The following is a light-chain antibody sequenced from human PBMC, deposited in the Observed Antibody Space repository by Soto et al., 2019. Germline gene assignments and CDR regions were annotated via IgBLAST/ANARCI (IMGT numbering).Light chain of an antibody. J-gene: IGKJ1*01. CDR1: QSVSSSY. CDR3: QQYGSSPVT. CDR2: GAS. Sequence: EIVLTQSPGTLSLSPGERATLSCRASQSVSSSYLAWYQQKPGQAPRLLIYGASSRAAGIPDRFSGSGSGTAVTLTISRLEPEDFAVYYCQQYGSSPVTFGQGTKVEIK. V-gene: IGKV3-20*01.